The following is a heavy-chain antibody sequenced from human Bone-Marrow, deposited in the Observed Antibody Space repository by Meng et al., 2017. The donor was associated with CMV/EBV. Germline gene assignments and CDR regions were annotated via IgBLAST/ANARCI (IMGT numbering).Heavy chain of an antibody. CDR3: ARRRGEEWSHYYYYYGMDV. CDR2: IIPILGIA. D-gene: IGHD3-3*01. Sequence: SVKVSCKASGGTFSSYAISWVRQAPGQGLEWMGGIIPILGIANYAQKFQGRVTITADKSTSTDYMELSSLRTEDTAVYYCARRRGEEWSHYYYYYGMDVWGQGTTVTVSS. J-gene: IGHJ6*02. V-gene: IGHV1-69*10. CDR1: GGTFSSYA.